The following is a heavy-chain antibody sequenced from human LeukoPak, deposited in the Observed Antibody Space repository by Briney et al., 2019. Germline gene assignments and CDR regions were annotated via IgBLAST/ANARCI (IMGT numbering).Heavy chain of an antibody. CDR3: AKERNLEIAVAGTIFDY. J-gene: IGHJ4*02. CDR2: ISGSGGST. D-gene: IGHD6-19*01. V-gene: IGHV3-23*01. CDR1: GFTFSSYA. Sequence: GGSLRLSCAASGFTFSSYAMSWVRQAPGKGLEWVSPISGSGGSTYYADSVKGRFTISRDNSKNMIYLEMSSLKAEDTAVYYCAKERNLEIAVAGTIFDYWGQGTLVTVSS.